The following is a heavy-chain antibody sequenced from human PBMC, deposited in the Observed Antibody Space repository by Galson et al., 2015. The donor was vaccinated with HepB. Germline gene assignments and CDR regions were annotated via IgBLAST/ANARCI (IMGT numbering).Heavy chain of an antibody. J-gene: IGHJ3*02. Sequence: SLRLSCAASGFTFSSYAMHWVRQAPGKGLEYVSAISSNGGSTYYAGSVKGRFTISRDNSKNTLYLQMSSLRAEDTAVYYCVKTSLTVTEEDAFDIWGQGTMVTVSS. CDR3: VKTSLTVTEEDAFDI. CDR1: GFTFSSYA. CDR2: ISSNGGST. D-gene: IGHD4-17*01. V-gene: IGHV3-64D*06.